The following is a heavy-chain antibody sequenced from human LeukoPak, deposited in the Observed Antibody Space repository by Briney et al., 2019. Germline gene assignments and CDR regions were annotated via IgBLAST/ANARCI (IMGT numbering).Heavy chain of an antibody. V-gene: IGHV3-7*01. Sequence: PGGSLRLSCVASGFTFSKRWMTWVRQAPGKGLEWVANINNEDGSEKYYVDSVKGRFTISRDNAENSLYLQMHSLRVEDTAVYYCARAPTVLVGYCGSSSCQADYWGQGTLVTVSS. CDR2: INNEDGSEK. D-gene: IGHD2-2*01. J-gene: IGHJ4*02. CDR3: ARAPTVLVGYCGSSSCQADY. CDR1: GFTFSKRW.